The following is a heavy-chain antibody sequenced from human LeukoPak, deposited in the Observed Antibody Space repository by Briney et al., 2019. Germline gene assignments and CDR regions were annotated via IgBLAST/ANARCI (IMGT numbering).Heavy chain of an antibody. CDR3: ARHSGSGYYFYFYTMDV. CDR2: IYETGST. CDR1: GASISSSTYY. D-gene: IGHD2-15*01. Sequence: PSETLSLTCTVSGASISSSTYYWGWIRQPPGKGLEWIGCIYETGSTYYKSSLKSRVTISVDTSKNQFSLKLSFVTAADTAVYYCARHSGSGYYFYFYTMDVWGQGATVTVSS. V-gene: IGHV4-39*01. J-gene: IGHJ6*01.